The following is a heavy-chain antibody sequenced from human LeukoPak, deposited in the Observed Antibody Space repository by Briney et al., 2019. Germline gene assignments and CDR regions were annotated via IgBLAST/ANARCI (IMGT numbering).Heavy chain of an antibody. Sequence: PGGSLRLSCVASTYSFGSYAFARVRQAPGKGLEWVSTISGRGDSVYYADFVKGRFTVSRDNSKNTVYLQMNSLRAEDTAVHYCAKVYGLSRGVIPQKYFDSWGQGTLVTVSS. CDR3: AKVYGLSRGVIPQKYFDS. CDR1: TYSFGSYA. V-gene: IGHV3-23*01. D-gene: IGHD3-10*01. CDR2: ISGRGDSV. J-gene: IGHJ4*02.